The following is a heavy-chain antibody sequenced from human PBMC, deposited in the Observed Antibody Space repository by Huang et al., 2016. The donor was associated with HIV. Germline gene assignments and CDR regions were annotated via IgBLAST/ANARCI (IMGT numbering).Heavy chain of an antibody. J-gene: IGHJ4*02. CDR1: GGTFSSHA. V-gene: IGHV1-69*01. CDR2: IAPIFGTP. Sequence: KVSCKASGGTFSSHAVGWVRQAPGQGLEWMGGIAPIFGTPNYAQKFRGRLTITADESTGTSFMELSSLISDDTAVYFCSRIQRGDLDYYDSGRYSYYFDYWGQGTLVTVSS. CDR3: SRIQRGDLDYYDSGRYSYYFDY. D-gene: IGHD3-22*01.